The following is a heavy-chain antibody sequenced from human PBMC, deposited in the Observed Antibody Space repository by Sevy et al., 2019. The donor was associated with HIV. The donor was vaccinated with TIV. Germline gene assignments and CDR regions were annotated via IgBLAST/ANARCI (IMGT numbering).Heavy chain of an antibody. V-gene: IGHV3-23*01. D-gene: IGHD1-26*01. Sequence: GGSLRLSCAVSGFSFDSYGMTWVRQAPGKGLEWVSAISGSGTRTYYADSVKGRFIISRDNSKNTLDLQMNSLRAEDTAIYYCAKAFGVGVGATRGFYYYYGMDVWGQGATVTVSS. CDR1: GFSFDSYG. CDR3: AKAFGVGVGATRGFYYYYGMDV. CDR2: ISGSGTRT. J-gene: IGHJ6*02.